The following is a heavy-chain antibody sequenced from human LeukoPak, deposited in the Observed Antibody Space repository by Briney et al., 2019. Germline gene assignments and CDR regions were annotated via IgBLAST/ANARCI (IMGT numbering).Heavy chain of an antibody. CDR3: ARDPTYYYDSSGLDY. V-gene: IGHV3-21*01. Sequence: SGGSLRLSCAASGFTFSIFDMNWVRQAPGKGLEWVSSISSSSSYIYYADSVKGRFTISRDNAKDSLYLQMNSLRAEDTAVYYCARDPTYYYDSSGLDYWGQGTLVTVSS. J-gene: IGHJ4*02. CDR1: GFTFSIFD. CDR2: ISSSSSYI. D-gene: IGHD3-22*01.